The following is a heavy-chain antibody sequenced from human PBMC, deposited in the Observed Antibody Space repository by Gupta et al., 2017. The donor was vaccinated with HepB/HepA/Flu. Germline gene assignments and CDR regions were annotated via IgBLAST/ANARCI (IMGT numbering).Heavy chain of an antibody. CDR3: ARVGVEGYFDFYGMDV. D-gene: IGHD3-9*01. CDR1: GYTFTGYY. Sequence: QVQLVQSGAEVKKPGASVKVSCKASGYTFTGYYMHWVRQAPGQGLEWMGWIKPNSGGTNYAQKFQGWVTMTRDTSISTAYMELSRLRSDDTAVYYCARVGVEGYFDFYGMDVWGQGTTVTVSS. CDR2: IKPNSGGT. V-gene: IGHV1-2*04. J-gene: IGHJ6*02.